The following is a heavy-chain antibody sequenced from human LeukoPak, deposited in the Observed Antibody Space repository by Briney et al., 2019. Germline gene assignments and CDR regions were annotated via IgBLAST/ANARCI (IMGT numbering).Heavy chain of an antibody. CDR1: GGSISSYY. V-gene: IGHV4-59*01. CDR3: AGRTEGSSGYYFN. CDR2: IYYSGST. Sequence: PSETLSLTCTVSGGSISSYYWSWIRQPPGKGLEWMGDIYYSGSTNYNPSLKSRGIISIEETMNKSSLMLTNMTAADKAVFYCAGRTEGSSGYYFNWGQGTLVTVSS. D-gene: IGHD3-22*01. J-gene: IGHJ4*02.